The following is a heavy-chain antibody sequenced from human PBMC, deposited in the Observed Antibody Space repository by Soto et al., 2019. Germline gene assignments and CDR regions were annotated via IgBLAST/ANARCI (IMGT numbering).Heavy chain of an antibody. CDR1: GGYISSGGNY. CDR3: AREDINESFFDS. V-gene: IGHV4-31*03. CDR2: IYYTGHT. D-gene: IGHD2-8*01. Sequence: QVQLQESGPGLVKPSQTLSLTCSVSGGYISSGGNYWSWIRQHPGKGLEWIGFIYYTGHTKYNAALKSRVNISGDMSQNQFALTLTSVTAADTAVYYCAREDINESFFDSWGPGILGTVSS. J-gene: IGHJ4*02.